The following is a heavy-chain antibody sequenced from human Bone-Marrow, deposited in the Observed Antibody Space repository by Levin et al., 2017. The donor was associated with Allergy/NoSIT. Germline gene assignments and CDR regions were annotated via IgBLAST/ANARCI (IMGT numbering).Heavy chain of an antibody. CDR3: STVRYCTSGVCYARYYYYYGMDV. CDR1: GFTLNNAW. Sequence: LSLTCAVSGFTLNNAWINWVRQAPGKGLEWVGRFKGKTDGGTTDYAAPVKGRFTISRDDSKNMLYLQMNSLKTEDTAVYYCSTVRYCTSGVCYARYYYYYGMDVWGQGTTVTVSS. D-gene: IGHD2-8*01. V-gene: IGHV3-15*07. J-gene: IGHJ6*02. CDR2: FKGKTDGGTT.